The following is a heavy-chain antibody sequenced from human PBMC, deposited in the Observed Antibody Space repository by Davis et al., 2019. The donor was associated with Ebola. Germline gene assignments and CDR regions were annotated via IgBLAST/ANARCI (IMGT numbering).Heavy chain of an antibody. Sequence: AASVKVSCKASGGTFSSYAISWVRQAPGQGLEWMGRIIPILGIANYAQKFQGRVTITADKSTSTAYMELSSLRSEDTAVYYCARPSTPNYDFWSGPRDYYGMDVWGQGTTVTVSS. CDR3: ARPSTPNYDFWSGPRDYYGMDV. D-gene: IGHD3-3*01. CDR1: GGTFSSYA. J-gene: IGHJ6*02. V-gene: IGHV1-69*04. CDR2: IIPILGIA.